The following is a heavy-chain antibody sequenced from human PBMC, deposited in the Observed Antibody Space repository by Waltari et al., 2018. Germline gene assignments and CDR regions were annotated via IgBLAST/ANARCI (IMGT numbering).Heavy chain of an antibody. J-gene: IGHJ4*02. CDR3: AVEGYSSSWYKVSDY. CDR1: GFTFSRYS. D-gene: IGHD6-13*01. V-gene: IGHV3-48*01. CDR2: ISSSSSTI. Sequence: EVQLVESGGGLVQPGGSLRLSCAASGFTFSRYSMNWVRQAPGKGLEWVSYISSSSSTIYYADSVKGRFTISRDNAKNSLYLQMNSLRAEDTAVYYCAVEGYSSSWYKVSDYWGQGTLVTVSS.